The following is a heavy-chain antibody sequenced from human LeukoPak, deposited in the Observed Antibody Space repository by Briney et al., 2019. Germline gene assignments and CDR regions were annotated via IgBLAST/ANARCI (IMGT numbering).Heavy chain of an antibody. CDR2: ISWNSGSI. CDR3: ARGMYNWNFG. D-gene: IGHD1-7*01. Sequence: GGSLRLSCAASGFTFDDYAMHWVRQAPGKGLEWVSGISWNSGSIGYADSVKGRFTISRDNAKNSLYLQMNSLRAEDTAVYYCARGMYNWNFGGGQGTLVTVSS. CDR1: GFTFDDYA. V-gene: IGHV3-9*01. J-gene: IGHJ4*02.